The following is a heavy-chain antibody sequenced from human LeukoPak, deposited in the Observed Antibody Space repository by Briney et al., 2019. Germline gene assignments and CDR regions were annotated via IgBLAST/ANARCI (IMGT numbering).Heavy chain of an antibody. V-gene: IGHV3-74*01. D-gene: IGHD3-16*01. CDR3: ARGGFGRPNAFDI. J-gene: IGHJ3*02. Sequence: GGSLRLSCAASGFTFSSYSMNWVRQAPGKGLEWVSRINSDGSSTNYADSVKGRFTISRDNAKNTLYVQMNGVRVEDTAVYYCARGGFGRPNAFDIWGQGTMVTVSS. CDR1: GFTFSSYS. CDR2: INSDGSST.